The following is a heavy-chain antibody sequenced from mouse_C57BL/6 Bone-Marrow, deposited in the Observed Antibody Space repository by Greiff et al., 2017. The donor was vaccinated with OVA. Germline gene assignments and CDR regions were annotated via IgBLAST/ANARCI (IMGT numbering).Heavy chain of an antibody. CDR2: INPSSGYT. Sequence: VQLQQSGAELAKPGASVKLSCKASGYTFTSYCMHWVKQRPGQGLEWIGYINPSSGYTKYNQKFQDKATLTADKSSSTAYMQLSSLTYEDSAVYYCARIYPLYYYGSSDGYWGQGTTLTVSS. D-gene: IGHD1-1*01. CDR3: ARIYPLYYYGSSDGY. CDR1: GYTFTSYC. V-gene: IGHV1-7*01. J-gene: IGHJ2*01.